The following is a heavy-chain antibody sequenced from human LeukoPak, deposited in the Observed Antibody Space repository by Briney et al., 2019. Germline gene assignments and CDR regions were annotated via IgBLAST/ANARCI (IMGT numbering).Heavy chain of an antibody. D-gene: IGHD5-18*01. CDR3: ATSMGDTAMVLGAFGI. J-gene: IGHJ3*02. V-gene: IGHV3-48*01. CDR1: GFTFSIYS. CDR2: ISGGSATI. Sequence: GGSLRLSCAASGFTFSIYSMNWVRQAPGKGLEWVSYISGGSATIYYADSVKGRFTISRDNAKNSLYLLMNSLRAEDTAVYYCATSMGDTAMVLGAFGIWGQGTMVTVSS.